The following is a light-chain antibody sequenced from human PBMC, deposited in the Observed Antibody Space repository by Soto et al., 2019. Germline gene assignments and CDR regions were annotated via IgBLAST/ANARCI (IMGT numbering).Light chain of an antibody. CDR3: SEYSSSSTHDV. CDR1: RSDVGGYNY. CDR2: DVS. Sequence: QSVLTQPASVSGSPGQSITISCTGTRSDVGGYNYVSWYQQHPGKAPKLMIYDVSNRPSGVSNRFSGSKSGNTASLTISGFQAEGESDYYCSEYSSSSTHDVFGTGTKLTVL. V-gene: IGLV2-14*01. J-gene: IGLJ1*01.